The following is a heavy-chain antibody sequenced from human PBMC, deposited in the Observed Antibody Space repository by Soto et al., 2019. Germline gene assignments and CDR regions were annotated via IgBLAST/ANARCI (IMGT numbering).Heavy chain of an antibody. CDR2: IKQDGSEK. Sequence: EVQLVESGGGLVQPGGSLRLSCAASGFTFSSYWMSWVRQAPGKGLEWVANIKQDGSEKYYVDSVKGRFTISRDNAKNSLYLQMNSLRAEDTAVYYCARSIPSYYYGSGSYPATYYYYYYYMDVWGKGTTVTVSS. J-gene: IGHJ6*03. D-gene: IGHD3-10*01. V-gene: IGHV3-7*01. CDR3: ARSIPSYYYGSGSYPATYYYYYYYMDV. CDR1: GFTFSSYW.